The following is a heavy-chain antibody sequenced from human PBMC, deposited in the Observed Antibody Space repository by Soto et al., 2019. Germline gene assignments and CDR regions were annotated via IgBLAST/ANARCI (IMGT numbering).Heavy chain of an antibody. D-gene: IGHD3-3*01. CDR3: AKASGSFWSGYYSEALDI. J-gene: IGHJ3*02. CDR1: GFTFSSYA. V-gene: IGHV3-23*01. CDR2: ISGSGGST. Sequence: EVQLLESGGGLVQPGGSLRLSCAASGFTFSSYAMSWVRQAPGKGLEWVSAISGSGGSTYYADSVKGRFTISRDNSKNTLYLQMNSLRAEDTAVYYCAKASGSFWSGYYSEALDIWGQGTMVTVSS.